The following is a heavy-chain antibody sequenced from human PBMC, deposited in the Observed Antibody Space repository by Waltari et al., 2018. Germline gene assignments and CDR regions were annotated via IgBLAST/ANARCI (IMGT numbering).Heavy chain of an antibody. Sequence: QLQLQESGPGLVKPSETLSFTCTVSVCSISSSSYYWGWIRQHPGKGLEWIGSIYYSGRTYYNPSLKSRVTISVDTSKNQFSLKLSSVTAADTAVYYCATKRESSASGFDYWGQGTLVTVSS. J-gene: IGHJ4*02. CDR1: VCSISSSSYY. D-gene: IGHD6-19*01. V-gene: IGHV4-39*01. CDR2: IYYSGRT. CDR3: ATKRESSASGFDY.